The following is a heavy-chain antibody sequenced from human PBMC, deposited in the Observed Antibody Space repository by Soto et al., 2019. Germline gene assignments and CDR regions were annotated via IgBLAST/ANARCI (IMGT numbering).Heavy chain of an antibody. D-gene: IGHD2-15*01. CDR1: GFTFSSYW. CDR2: INSDGSST. CDR3: ARDQGYCSGGSCYVAGY. V-gene: IGHV3-74*01. Sequence: EVQLVESGGGLVQPGGSLRLSCAASGFTFSSYWMHWVRQAPGKGLVWVSRINSDGSSTTYADSVKGRFTISRDNAXNXXYLQLNSLRAEDTAVYYCARDQGYCSGGSCYVAGYWGQGTLVTVSS. J-gene: IGHJ4*02.